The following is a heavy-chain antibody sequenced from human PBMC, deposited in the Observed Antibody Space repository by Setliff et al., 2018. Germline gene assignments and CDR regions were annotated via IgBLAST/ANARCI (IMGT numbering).Heavy chain of an antibody. V-gene: IGHV4-34*09. CDR3: AREGSYDRGGVVCGMDV. CDR2: INHSGST. CDR1: GGSFSTYY. D-gene: IGHD3-22*01. Sequence: SETLSLTCAVYGGSFSTYYWIWIRQPPGKGLEWIGEINHSGSTNYNPSLKSRVTISVDTSKNQFSLKLSSVTAADTAVYYCAREGSYDRGGVVCGMDVWGQGTTVTVSS. J-gene: IGHJ6*02.